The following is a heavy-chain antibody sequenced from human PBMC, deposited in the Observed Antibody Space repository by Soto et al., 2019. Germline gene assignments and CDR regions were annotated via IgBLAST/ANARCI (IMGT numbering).Heavy chain of an antibody. J-gene: IGHJ4*02. V-gene: IGHV1-18*01. CDR1: GYTFTSYG. Sequence: GASVKVSCKASGYTFTSYGISWVRQAPGQGLEWMGWISAYNGNTNYAQKLQGQVTISVDKSISTAYLQWSSLKASDTAMYYCAKYSGSYHSNFDYWGQGTLVTVSS. CDR2: ISAYNGNT. CDR3: AKYSGSYHSNFDY. D-gene: IGHD1-26*01.